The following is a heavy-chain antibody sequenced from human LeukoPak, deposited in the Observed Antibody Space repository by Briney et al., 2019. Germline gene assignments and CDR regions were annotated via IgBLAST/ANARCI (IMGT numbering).Heavy chain of an antibody. CDR2: ISGSGDNT. J-gene: IGHJ5*02. CDR3: AKDYWYSGAFPQPVIS. D-gene: IGHD1-26*01. Sequence: PGGTLRLSCAASGFIFSNYGMTWVRQAPGKGLEWVSIISGSGDNTYYTDYVKGRFTISRDNSKNTLYLQMNSLRAEDTAFYYCAKDYWYSGAFPQPVISWGQGTLVTVSS. CDR1: GFIFSNYG. V-gene: IGHV3-23*01.